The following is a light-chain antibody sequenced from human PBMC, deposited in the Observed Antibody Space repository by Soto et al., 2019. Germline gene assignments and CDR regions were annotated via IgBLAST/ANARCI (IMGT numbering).Light chain of an antibody. V-gene: IGKV3-15*01. J-gene: IGKJ2*01. CDR1: QSISSE. CDR2: GAS. CDR3: QQGHNWHLT. Sequence: EIVMTQSPATLSVSPGESATLSCRASQSISSELACYQQKPGQPPRLLICGASTRATGVPARFTGSGSGSDFTLTISGLQSEDFAVYYCQQGHNWHLTFGKGTSLDI.